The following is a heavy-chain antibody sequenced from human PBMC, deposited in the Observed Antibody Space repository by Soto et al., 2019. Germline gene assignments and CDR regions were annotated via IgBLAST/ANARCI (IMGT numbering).Heavy chain of an antibody. V-gene: IGHV3-21*01. CDR3: ARDHYGSGNYYFDY. CDR2: ISSSSSYM. D-gene: IGHD3-10*01. CDR1: GFTFSTYS. Sequence: EVQLVESGGGLVKPGGSLRLSCAASGFTFSTYSMNWVRQAPGKGLEWVSFISSSSSYMNYADSVKGRFTISRDNAKNSLNLHMNSLRAEDTAVYYCARDHYGSGNYYFDYWGQGTLVTVSS. J-gene: IGHJ4*02.